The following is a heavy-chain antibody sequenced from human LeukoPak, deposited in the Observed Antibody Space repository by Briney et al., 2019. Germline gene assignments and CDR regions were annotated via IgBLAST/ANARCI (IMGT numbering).Heavy chain of an antibody. J-gene: IGHJ6*02. Sequence: GGSLRLSCAPSGFTSSSYAMTWVRQAARKGLESVSAISGSGGSTYYAVSVKGRFTISRDNSKNTLYLQMNSLRAEDTAVYYCAKDKVPYYYYGMDVWGQGTTVTVSS. CDR2: ISGSGGST. D-gene: IGHD1-1*01. CDR1: GFTSSSYA. CDR3: AKDKVPYYYYGMDV. V-gene: IGHV3-23*01.